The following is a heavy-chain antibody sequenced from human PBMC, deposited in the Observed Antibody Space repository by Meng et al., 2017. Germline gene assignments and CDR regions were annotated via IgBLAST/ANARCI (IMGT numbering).Heavy chain of an antibody. Sequence: QVRLVGSGGGVVQPGRSLRLSCAASGFTFSSYAMHWVRQAPGKGLEWVAVISYDGSNKYYADSVKGRFTISRDNSKNTLYLQMNSLRAEDTAVYYCAGGLMVNDYWGQGTLVTVSS. CDR2: ISYDGSNK. V-gene: IGHV3-30*01. J-gene: IGHJ4*02. D-gene: IGHD3-10*01. CDR3: AGGLMVNDY. CDR1: GFTFSSYA.